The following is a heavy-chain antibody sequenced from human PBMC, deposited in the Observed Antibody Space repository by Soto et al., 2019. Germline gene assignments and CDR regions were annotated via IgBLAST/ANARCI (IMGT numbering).Heavy chain of an antibody. CDR1: GFTFSSYA. Sequence: GGSLRLSCAASGFTFSSYAMHWVRQAPGKGLEWVAVISYDGSNKYYADSVKGRFTVSRDNAKNTLYLQMNSLRAEDTAVYYCVREDTTLGHFGMDVWGQGTTVTVSS. D-gene: IGHD5-18*01. CDR2: ISYDGSNK. V-gene: IGHV3-30-3*01. CDR3: VREDTTLGHFGMDV. J-gene: IGHJ6*02.